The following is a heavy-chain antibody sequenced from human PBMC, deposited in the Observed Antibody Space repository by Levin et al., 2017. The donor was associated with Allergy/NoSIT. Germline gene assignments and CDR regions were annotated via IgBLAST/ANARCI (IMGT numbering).Heavy chain of an antibody. CDR1: GYTLGAHY. V-gene: IGHV1-2*02. D-gene: IGHD2-2*01. CDR3: TRGHPGNPLQY. J-gene: IGHJ4*02. CDR2: INPNSGVT. Sequence: ASVKVSCKASGYTLGAHYMHWVRQAPGQGLEWLGWINPNSGVTNYAQRSQGRVSMTRDTSSNTAYMEVSSLTSDDTAVYYCTRGHPGNPLQYWGQGTLVTVSS.